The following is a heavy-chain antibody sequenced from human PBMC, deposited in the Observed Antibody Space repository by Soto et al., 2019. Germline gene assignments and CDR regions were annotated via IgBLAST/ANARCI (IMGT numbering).Heavy chain of an antibody. CDR3: AKDKVPVVVTAPLDY. V-gene: IGHV3-30*18. Sequence: QVQLVESGGGVVQPGRSLRLSCAASRFTFSSYGMHWVRQAPGKGLEWVAVISYDGSNKYYADSVKGRFTISRDNSKKTLYLQTNSLRAEDTAVYYCAKDKVPVVVTAPLDYWGQGTLVTAAS. CDR2: ISYDGSNK. J-gene: IGHJ4*02. CDR1: RFTFSSYG. D-gene: IGHD2-21*02.